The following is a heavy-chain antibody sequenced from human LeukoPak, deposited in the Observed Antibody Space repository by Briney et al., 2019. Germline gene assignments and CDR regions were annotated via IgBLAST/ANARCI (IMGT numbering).Heavy chain of an antibody. Sequence: PGESLRLSCAASGFTFSSYAMSWVRQAPGKGLEWVSTISDGGGSTYYADSVKGRFTISRDNYKNTLYLQMDSLRAEDMAMYYCAKVPYSDYGSGRPPFMDVWGQGTTVAVSS. CDR3: AKVPYSDYGSGRPPFMDV. CDR1: GFTFSSYA. J-gene: IGHJ6*02. D-gene: IGHD3-10*01. CDR2: ISDGGGST. V-gene: IGHV3-23*01.